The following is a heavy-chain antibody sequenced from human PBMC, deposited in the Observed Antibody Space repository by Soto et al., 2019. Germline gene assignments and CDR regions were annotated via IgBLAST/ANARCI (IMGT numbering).Heavy chain of an antibody. Sequence: PSETLSLTCTVSGGSISSSSYYWGWIRQAPGKGLEWIGSIYYSGSTYYNPSLKSRVTISVDTSKNQFSLKLSSVTAADTAVYYCARHTYSGYDSYYFDYWGQGTLVTVSS. CDR1: GGSISSSSYY. D-gene: IGHD5-12*01. V-gene: IGHV4-39*01. CDR3: ARHTYSGYDSYYFDY. CDR2: IYYSGST. J-gene: IGHJ4*02.